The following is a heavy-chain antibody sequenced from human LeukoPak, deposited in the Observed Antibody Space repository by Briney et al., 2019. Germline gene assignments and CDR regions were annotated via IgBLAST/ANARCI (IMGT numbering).Heavy chain of an antibody. D-gene: IGHD2-15*01. V-gene: IGHV4-61*10. CDR3: ARVIRYCSGGSCYWFDP. Sequence: SETLSLTCTVSGGSIAGTSFYWSWIRQPAGKGLEWIGYIYYSGSTYYNPSLKSRVTISVDTSKNQFSLKLSSVTAADTAVYYCARVIRYCSGGSCYWFDPWGQGTLVTVSS. J-gene: IGHJ5*02. CDR2: IYYSGST. CDR1: GGSIAGTSFY.